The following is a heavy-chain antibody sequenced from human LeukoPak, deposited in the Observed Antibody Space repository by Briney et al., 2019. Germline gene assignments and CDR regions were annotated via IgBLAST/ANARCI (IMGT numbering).Heavy chain of an antibody. D-gene: IGHD3-10*01. V-gene: IGHV1-69*06. CDR2: IIPIFGTA. Sequence: SVKVSCKASGGTFSSYAISWVRQAPGQGLEWMGGIIPIFGTANYAQKFQGRVTIAADKSTSTAYMELSSLRSEDTAVYYCARADTMVRGVNQPYYYGMDVWGKGTTVTVSS. CDR3: ARADTMVRGVNQPYYYGMDV. CDR1: GGTFSSYA. J-gene: IGHJ6*04.